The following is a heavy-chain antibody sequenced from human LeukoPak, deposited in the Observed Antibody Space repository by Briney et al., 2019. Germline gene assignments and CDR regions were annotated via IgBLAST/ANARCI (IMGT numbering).Heavy chain of an antibody. CDR3: ARHPTKGGWFDP. Sequence: SETLSLTSTVSGGSISSYYWSWIRQPPGKGLEWIGYIYYSGSTNYNPSLKSRVTISVDTSKNQFSLKLSSVTAADTAVYYCARHPTKGGWFDPWGQGTLVTVSS. V-gene: IGHV4-59*08. J-gene: IGHJ5*02. CDR2: IYYSGST. CDR1: GGSISSYY. D-gene: IGHD2-8*01.